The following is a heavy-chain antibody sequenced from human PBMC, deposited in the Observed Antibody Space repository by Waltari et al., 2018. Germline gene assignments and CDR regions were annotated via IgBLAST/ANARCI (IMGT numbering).Heavy chain of an antibody. J-gene: IGHJ4*02. CDR3: ARDGVRGVISY. CDR1: GGSISSYY. D-gene: IGHD3-10*01. V-gene: IGHV4-59*01. Sequence: QVQLQESGPGLVKPSETLSLTCTVSGGSISSYYWSWIRQPPGKGLECSGDIYYSGSTNYNPALKSRVTISVDTSKNQFSLKLSSVTAADTAVYYCARDGVRGVISYWGQGTLVTVSS. CDR2: IYYSGST.